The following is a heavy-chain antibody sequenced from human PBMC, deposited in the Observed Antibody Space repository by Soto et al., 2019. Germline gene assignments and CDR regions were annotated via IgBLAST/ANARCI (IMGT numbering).Heavy chain of an antibody. CDR2: INPNSGNT. CDR3: TKGATSPFDC. J-gene: IGHJ4*02. V-gene: IGHV1-2*02. CDR1: GYTFTGYY. Sequence: ASVKVSCKASGYTFTGYYMHWVRQAPGQGLEWMGWINPNSGNTNYAQKLQGRVTISADNSINTAYLQLLNLKASDTAIYYCTKGATSPFDCWGQGTRVTVSS. D-gene: IGHD3-16*01.